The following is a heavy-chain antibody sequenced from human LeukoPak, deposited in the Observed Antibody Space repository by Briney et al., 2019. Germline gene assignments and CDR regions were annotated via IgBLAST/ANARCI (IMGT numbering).Heavy chain of an antibody. J-gene: IGHJ6*03. Sequence: AGGSLRLSCAASGFTVSSNYMTWVRQAPGKGLEWVSVIYSGGSTYYADSVKGRFTVSRDNSKNTLYLQMNSLRAEDTAVYYCASTTRGGTYYYYMDVWGKGTTVTIPS. CDR3: ASTTRGGTYYYYMDV. D-gene: IGHD1-1*01. CDR1: GFTVSSNY. V-gene: IGHV3-53*01. CDR2: IYSGGST.